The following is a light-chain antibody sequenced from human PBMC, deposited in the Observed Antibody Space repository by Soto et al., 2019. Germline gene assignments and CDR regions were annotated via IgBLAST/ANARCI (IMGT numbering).Light chain of an antibody. V-gene: IGKV1-5*01. CDR1: QRITSW. J-gene: IGKJ2*01. CDR2: DDS. CDR3: QQYDSYYA. Sequence: DIQLTQSPSTLSASVGDRVTITCRASQRITSWLAGYQQKPGKAPKLLIYDDSRLQSGVPARFSGSGSGTEFNLPISSLQTDDFATYYCQQYDSYYAFGQGTKRDI.